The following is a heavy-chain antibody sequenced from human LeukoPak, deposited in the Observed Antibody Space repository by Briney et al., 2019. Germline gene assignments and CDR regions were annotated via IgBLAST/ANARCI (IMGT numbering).Heavy chain of an antibody. Sequence: PGRSLRLSCAASGFTFSSYGMHWVRQAPGKGLEWVAVIWYDGSNKYYADSVKGRFTISRDNSKNTLYLQMNSLRAEDTAVYYCAKDLGGYCSSTSCYGSDAFDIWGQGTMVTVSA. V-gene: IGHV3-33*06. J-gene: IGHJ3*02. D-gene: IGHD2-2*01. CDR3: AKDLGGYCSSTSCYGSDAFDI. CDR1: GFTFSSYG. CDR2: IWYDGSNK.